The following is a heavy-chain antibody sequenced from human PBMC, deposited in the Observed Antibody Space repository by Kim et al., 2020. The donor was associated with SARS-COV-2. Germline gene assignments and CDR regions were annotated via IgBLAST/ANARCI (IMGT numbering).Heavy chain of an antibody. V-gene: IGHV3-74*01. D-gene: IGHD6-13*01. CDR3: ARDQTEAGPTTFDY. J-gene: IGHJ4*02. CDR2: INTDGKNT. CDR1: GFTFRKYW. Sequence: GGSLRLSCAASGFTFRKYWMHWVCQAPGKGPVWVSRINTDGKNTIYADSVKDRFSISRDNAENTLYLQLNNLRVEDTAVYYCARDQTEAGPTTFDYWGQGTLVTVSS.